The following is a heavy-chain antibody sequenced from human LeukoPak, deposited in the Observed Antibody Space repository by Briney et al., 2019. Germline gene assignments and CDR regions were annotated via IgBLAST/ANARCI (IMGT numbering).Heavy chain of an antibody. V-gene: IGHV4-59*04. D-gene: IGHD1-26*01. CDR2: IYYSGST. J-gene: IGHJ4*02. Sequence: PSETLSLTCTVSGGSISSYYWSWIRQPPGKGLEWIGYIYYSGSTYYNPSLKSRVTISVDTSKNQFSLKLSSVTAADTAVYYCARLVYSGSYSSWWGQGTLVTVSS. CDR3: ARLVYSGSYSSW. CDR1: GGSISSYY.